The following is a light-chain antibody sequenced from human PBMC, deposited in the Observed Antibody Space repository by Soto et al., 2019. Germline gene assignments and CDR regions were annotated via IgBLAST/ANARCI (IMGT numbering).Light chain of an antibody. J-gene: IGKJ5*01. CDR2: GAS. CDR3: QQYGTSPPIP. V-gene: IGKV3-20*01. CDR1: QSVSSSY. Sequence: EIVLTQSPGTLSLSPGERATLFCRASQSVSSSYLAWYQQKPGQAPRLLIYGASSRATGIPDRSSGSGSGTDFTLTITRREPKVFAVYYCQQYGTSPPIPFGQGIRLEIK.